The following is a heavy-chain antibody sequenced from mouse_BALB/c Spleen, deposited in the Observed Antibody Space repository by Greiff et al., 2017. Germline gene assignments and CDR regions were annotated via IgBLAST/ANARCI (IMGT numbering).Heavy chain of an antibody. D-gene: IGHD2-4*01. CDR1: GFTFNTYA. CDR3: VTYYDYAWLAY. J-gene: IGHJ3*01. CDR2: IRSKSNNYAT. V-gene: IGHV10-1*02. Sequence: EVQLVESGGGLVQPKGSLKLSCAASGFTFNTYAMNWVRQAPGKGLEWVARIRSKSNNYATYYADSVKDRFTISRDDSQSMLYLQMNNLKTEDTACYYGVTYYDYAWLAYWGQGTPVTVSA.